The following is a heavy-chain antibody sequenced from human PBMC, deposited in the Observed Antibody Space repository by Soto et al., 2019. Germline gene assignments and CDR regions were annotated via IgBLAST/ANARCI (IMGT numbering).Heavy chain of an antibody. J-gene: IGHJ4*02. D-gene: IGHD5-18*01. CDR1: GFTFSNAW. CDR3: TTLVDTAMVLIDY. Sequence: GGSLRLSCAASGFTFSNAWMSWVRQAPGKGLEWVGRIKSKTDGGTKDYAAPVKGRFTISRDDSKNKLYLQMNSLKTGDTAVYYCTTLVDTAMVLIDYWGQGTLVTISS. V-gene: IGHV3-15*01. CDR2: IKSKTDGGTK.